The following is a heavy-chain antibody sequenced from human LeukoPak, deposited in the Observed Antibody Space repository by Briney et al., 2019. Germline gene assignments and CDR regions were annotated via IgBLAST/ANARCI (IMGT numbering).Heavy chain of an antibody. D-gene: IGHD6-19*01. CDR2: INQSGST. J-gene: IGHJ4*02. Sequence: SETLSLTCAVYGGSFSGYYWSWIRQPPGKGLEWIGEINQSGSTNYNPSLKSRVTISVDTSKNQFSLKQSSVTAADTAVYYCARERMYSSGWYSGNYFDYWGQGTLVSVSS. CDR1: GGSFSGYY. V-gene: IGHV4-34*01. CDR3: ARERMYSSGWYSGNYFDY.